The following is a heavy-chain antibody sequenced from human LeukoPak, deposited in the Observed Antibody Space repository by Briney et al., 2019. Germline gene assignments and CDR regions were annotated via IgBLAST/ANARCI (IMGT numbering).Heavy chain of an antibody. V-gene: IGHV7-4-1*02. CDR1: GYTFTSYA. D-gene: IGHD2-21*02. J-gene: IGHJ6*02. CDR2: INTNTGNP. Sequence: ASVKVSCKASGYTFTSYAMNWVRQAPGQGLEWMGWINTNTGNPTHAQGFTGRFVFSLDTSVSTAYLQISSLKAEDTAVYYCATQGDSRSYHYYGMDVWGQGTTVTVSS. CDR3: ATQGDSRSYHYYGMDV.